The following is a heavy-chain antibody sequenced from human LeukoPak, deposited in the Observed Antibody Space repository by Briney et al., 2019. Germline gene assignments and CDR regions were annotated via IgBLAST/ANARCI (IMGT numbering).Heavy chain of an antibody. CDR2: ISNDGTIK. CDR1: GFIFSDYY. D-gene: IGHD4-11*01. Sequence: GGSLGLSCAASGFIFSDYYMSWIRQAPGKGLEWLAVISNDGTIKYYVDSVKGRFTISRDNSKNTLYLQMNTLGPEDTAVYFCAKSGTTMTNYYADSWGRGTLVIVSS. CDR3: AKSGTTMTNYYADS. J-gene: IGHJ4*02. V-gene: IGHV3-30*18.